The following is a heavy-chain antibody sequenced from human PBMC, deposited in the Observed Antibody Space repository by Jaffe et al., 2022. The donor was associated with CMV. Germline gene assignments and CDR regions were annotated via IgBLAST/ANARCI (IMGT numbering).Heavy chain of an antibody. CDR1: GFTFDDYA. J-gene: IGHJ4*02. Sequence: EVQLVESGGGLVQPGRSLRLSCAASGFTFDDYAMHWVRQAPGKGLEWVSGISWNSGSIGYADSVKGRFTISRDNAKNSLYLQMNSLRAEDTALYYCAKDISRRDYDSSGYYYAPDYWGQGTLVTVSS. V-gene: IGHV3-9*01. CDR3: AKDISRRDYDSSGYYYAPDY. D-gene: IGHD3-22*01. CDR2: ISWNSGSI.